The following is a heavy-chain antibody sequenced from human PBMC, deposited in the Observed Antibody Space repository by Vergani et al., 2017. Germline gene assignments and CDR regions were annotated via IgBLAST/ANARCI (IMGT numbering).Heavy chain of an antibody. V-gene: IGHV3-11*04. CDR2: ISSSGSTI. CDR1: GFTFSDYY. J-gene: IGHJ6*02. CDR3: ARVPAYEGDYGDYGEGYYGMDV. D-gene: IGHD4-17*01. Sequence: VQLVESGGGLVKPGGSLRLSCAASGFTFSDYYMSWIRQAPGKGLEWVSYISSSGSTIYYADSVKGRFTISRDNAKNSLYLQMNSLRAEDTAVYYCARVPAYEGDYGDYGEGYYGMDVWGQGTTVTVSS.